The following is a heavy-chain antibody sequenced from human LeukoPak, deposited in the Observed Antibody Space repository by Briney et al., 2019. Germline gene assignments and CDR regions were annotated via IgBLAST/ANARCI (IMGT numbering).Heavy chain of an antibody. J-gene: IGHJ4*02. CDR2: LSGGSDHI. CDR1: GFTFSSYN. D-gene: IGHD6-19*01. V-gene: IGHV3-21*01. CDR3: ARIGSGWYWDY. Sequence: GGSLRLSCAASGFTFSSYNMYWVRQAPGQGLEWVSSLSGGSDHIYYADPVKGRFTISRDNAKNSLYLQMNSLRAEDTAVYYCARIGSGWYWDYWGQGTLATVSS.